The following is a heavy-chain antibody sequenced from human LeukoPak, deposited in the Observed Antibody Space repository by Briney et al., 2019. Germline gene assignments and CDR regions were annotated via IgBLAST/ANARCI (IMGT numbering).Heavy chain of an antibody. J-gene: IGHJ4*02. CDR3: AKDKASSSSSSLDY. CDR2: IRYDGSNK. V-gene: IGHV3-30*02. Sequence: GGSLRLSCAASGFTFSSYSMHWVRQAPGKGLEWVAFIRYDGSNKYYADSVKGRFTISRDNSKNTLYLQMNSLRAEDTAVYYCAKDKASSSSSSLDYWGQGTLVTVSS. D-gene: IGHD6-6*01. CDR1: GFTFSSYS.